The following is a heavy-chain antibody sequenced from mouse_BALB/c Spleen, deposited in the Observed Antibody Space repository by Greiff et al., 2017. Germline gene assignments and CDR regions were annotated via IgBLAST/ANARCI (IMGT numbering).Heavy chain of an antibody. CDR3: ARDRYYGSSYGYFDY. V-gene: IGHV5-6-3*01. Sequence: EVHLVESGGGLVQPGGSLKLSCAASGFTFSSYGMSWVRQTPDKRLELVATINSNGGSTYYPDSVKGRFTISRDNAKNTLYLQMSSLKSEDTAMYYCARDRYYGSSYGYFDYWGQGTTLTVSS. D-gene: IGHD1-1*01. CDR1: GFTFSSYG. J-gene: IGHJ2*01. CDR2: INSNGGST.